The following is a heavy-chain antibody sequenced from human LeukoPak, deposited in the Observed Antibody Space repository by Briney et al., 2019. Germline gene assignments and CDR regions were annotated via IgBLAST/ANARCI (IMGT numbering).Heavy chain of an antibody. CDR3: AKDRTLTGYFRRYFDY. CDR1: GFIFSSYG. Sequence: GGSLRLSCAASGFIFSSYGMHWVRQAPGKGLEWVAVISYDGSNKYYADSVKGRFTISRDNSKNTLYLQMNSLRAEDTAVYYCAKDRTLTGYFRRYFDYWGQGTLVTVSS. D-gene: IGHD3-9*01. V-gene: IGHV3-30*18. J-gene: IGHJ4*02. CDR2: ISYDGSNK.